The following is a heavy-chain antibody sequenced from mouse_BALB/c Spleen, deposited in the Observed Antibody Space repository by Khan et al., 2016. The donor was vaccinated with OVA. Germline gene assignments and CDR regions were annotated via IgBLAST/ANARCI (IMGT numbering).Heavy chain of an antibody. CDR1: GYTFTSYV. D-gene: IGHD1-1*01. Sequence: EVQLQQSGPEVVKPGASVKMSCKASGYTFTSYVMHWVKQKPGLGLEWIGCIYPFNDDTKYNEKFKGKATLTSDRSSSTAYMELSSLTSEDSAIYYCSPVGTFYESLAYWGQGTLVTVSA. V-gene: IGHV1S136*01. CDR3: SPVGTFYESLAY. CDR2: IYPFNDDT. J-gene: IGHJ3*01.